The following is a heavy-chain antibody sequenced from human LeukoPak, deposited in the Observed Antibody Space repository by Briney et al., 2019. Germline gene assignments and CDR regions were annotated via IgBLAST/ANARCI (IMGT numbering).Heavy chain of an antibody. Sequence: SETLSLTCTVSGGSISSSSYYWGWTRQPPGKGLEWIGSIYYSGSTYYNPSLKSRVTISVDTSKNQFSLKLSSVTAADTAVYYCARPSYYYDAQGDYWGQGTLVTVSS. V-gene: IGHV4-39*01. CDR1: GGSISSSSYY. CDR2: IYYSGST. CDR3: ARPSYYYDAQGDY. J-gene: IGHJ4*02. D-gene: IGHD3-22*01.